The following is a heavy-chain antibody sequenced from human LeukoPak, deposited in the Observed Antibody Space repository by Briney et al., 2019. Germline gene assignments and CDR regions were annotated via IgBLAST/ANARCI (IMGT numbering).Heavy chain of an antibody. V-gene: IGHV4-61*05. Sequence: SETLSLTCTVSGGSISSSSYYWSWIRQPPGKGLEWIGYIYYSGSTNYNPSLKGRVTISVDTSKNQFSLKLSSVTAADTAVYYCARRGPLTMIVVHGAFDIWGQGTMVTVSS. J-gene: IGHJ3*02. D-gene: IGHD3-22*01. CDR1: GGSISSSSYY. CDR2: IYYSGST. CDR3: ARRGPLTMIVVHGAFDI.